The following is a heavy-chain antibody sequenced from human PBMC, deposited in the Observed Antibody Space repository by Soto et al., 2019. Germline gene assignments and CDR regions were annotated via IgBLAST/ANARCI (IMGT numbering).Heavy chain of an antibody. CDR3: TPIEY. Sequence: GSLRLSCAASGFTFSCSAMHWVRQTSGKGLEWLGRIRSKGYSYATSYAASVKGRFTISRDDSKNTAYLQMNNLKTEDTAVYYCTPIEYWGLGTLVTVSS. V-gene: IGHV3-73*01. CDR1: GFTFSCSA. J-gene: IGHJ4*02. CDR2: IRSKGYSYAT.